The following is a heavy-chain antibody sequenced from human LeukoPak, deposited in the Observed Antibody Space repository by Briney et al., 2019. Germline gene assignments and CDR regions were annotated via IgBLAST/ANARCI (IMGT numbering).Heavy chain of an antibody. CDR3: ARDRRDCTGATCFNFDY. J-gene: IGHJ4*02. CDR1: GFTFSSYA. V-gene: IGHV3-30*04. Sequence: GRSLRLSCAASGFTFSSYAMHWVRQASGKGLEWVAVISYDGSNKYYADSVKGRFTISRDNSKNTLYLQMNSLRAEDTSQYYCARDRRDCTGATCFNFDYWGQGTLVTVSS. D-gene: IGHD2-15*01. CDR2: ISYDGSNK.